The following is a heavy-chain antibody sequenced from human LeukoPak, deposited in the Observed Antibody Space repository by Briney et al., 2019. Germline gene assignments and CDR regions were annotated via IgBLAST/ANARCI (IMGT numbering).Heavy chain of an antibody. J-gene: IGHJ6*02. V-gene: IGHV3-23*01. CDR3: AMVRGVIRGAYYYGMDV. CDR2: ISGSGGNT. D-gene: IGHD3-10*01. Sequence: PGGSLRLSCAASGFTFSSYAMSWVRQAPGKGLEWVSAISGSGGNTYYADSVKGRFTISRDNSKNTLYLQMNSLRAEDTAVYYCAMVRGVIRGAYYYGMDVWGQGTTVTVSS. CDR1: GFTFSSYA.